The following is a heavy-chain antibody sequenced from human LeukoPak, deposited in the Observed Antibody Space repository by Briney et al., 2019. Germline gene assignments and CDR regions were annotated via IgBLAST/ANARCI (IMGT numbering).Heavy chain of an antibody. V-gene: IGHV1-69*06. CDR3: ATVRAYYTAYYFDY. CDR2: IIPIFGTA. J-gene: IGHJ4*02. D-gene: IGHD3-3*01. CDR1: GGTFSSYA. Sequence: ASVKVSCKASGGTFSSYAISWVRQAPGQGLEWMGGIIPIFGTAIYAQKFQGRVTMTEDTSTDTAYMELSSLRSEDTAVYYCATVRAYYTAYYFDYWGQGTLVTVSS.